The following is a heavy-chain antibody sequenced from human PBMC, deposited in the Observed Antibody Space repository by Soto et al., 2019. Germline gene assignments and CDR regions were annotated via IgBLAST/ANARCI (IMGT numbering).Heavy chain of an antibody. V-gene: IGHV3-30*03. CDR2: ISYDGSNK. CDR1: GFTFSSYG. CDR3: ARADTVIGVRVVDV. J-gene: IGHJ6*02. D-gene: IGHD2-21*01. Sequence: GGSLRLSCAASGFTFSSYGMHWVRQAPGKGLEWVAVISYDGSNKYYADSVRGRFTISRDNSKNTLYLQMNSLGVEDTATYYCARADTVIGVRVVDVWGLGTTVTVSS.